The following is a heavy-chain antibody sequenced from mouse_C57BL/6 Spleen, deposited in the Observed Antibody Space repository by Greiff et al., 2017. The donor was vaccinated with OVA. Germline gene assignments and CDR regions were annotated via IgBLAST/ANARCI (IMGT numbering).Heavy chain of an antibody. J-gene: IGHJ1*03. CDR2: IYPGDGDT. V-gene: IGHV1-82*01. CDR3: ARSGDYYGSSYWYFDV. D-gene: IGHD1-1*01. CDR1: GYAFSSSW. Sequence: VQVVESGPELVKPGASVKISCKASGYAFSSSWMNWVKQRPGKGLEWIGRIYPGDGDTNYNGKFKGKATLTADKSSSTAYMQLSSLTSEDSAVYFCARSGDYYGSSYWYFDVWGTGTTVTVSS.